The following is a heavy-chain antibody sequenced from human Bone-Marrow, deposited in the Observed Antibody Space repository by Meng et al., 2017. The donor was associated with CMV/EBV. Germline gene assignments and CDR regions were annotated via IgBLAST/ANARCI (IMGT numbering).Heavy chain of an antibody. J-gene: IGHJ3*02. CDR3: VGDSGHYAFMSGEAFQI. V-gene: IGHV3-30*02. CDR2: LRYDGADE. Sequence: GESLKISCAASGFMFSRYGMNWVRQAPGKGLEWVAFLRYDGADEYYADSVKGRFVISRDNAKNTLNLQMTTLTTEDTAVYYCVGDSGHYAFMSGEAFQIWGQGTMVTVSS. D-gene: IGHD3-10*02. CDR1: GFMFSRYG.